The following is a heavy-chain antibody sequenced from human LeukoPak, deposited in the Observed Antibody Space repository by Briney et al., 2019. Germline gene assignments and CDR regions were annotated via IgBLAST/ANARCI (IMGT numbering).Heavy chain of an antibody. J-gene: IGHJ4*02. Sequence: GASVKVSCKASGYTFTSYGITWVRQAPGQGLEWMGWINPYDGNTNYAQNLQDRVTMTVDTSTTTAYMEVRSLRSDDTAVYYCARCFDYGDFFDFWGQGTLATVSS. CDR2: INPYDGNT. CDR3: ARCFDYGDFFDF. D-gene: IGHD4-17*01. CDR1: GYTFTSYG. V-gene: IGHV1-18*01.